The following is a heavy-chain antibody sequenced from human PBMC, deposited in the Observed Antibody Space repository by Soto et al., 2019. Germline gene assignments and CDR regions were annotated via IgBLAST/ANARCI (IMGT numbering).Heavy chain of an antibody. CDR1: GGSISSGGYY. J-gene: IGHJ6*02. D-gene: IGHD3-22*01. Sequence: QVQLQESGPGLVKPSQTLSLTCTVSGGSISSGGYYWSWIRQHPGKGLEWIGYIYYSGSTYYNPSLKSRVTISVDTSKNQFYLKLSSVTAADTAVYYCARDFLDTMIDGRSYYYYGMDVWGQGTTVTVSS. CDR3: ARDFLDTMIDGRSYYYYGMDV. V-gene: IGHV4-31*03. CDR2: IYYSGST.